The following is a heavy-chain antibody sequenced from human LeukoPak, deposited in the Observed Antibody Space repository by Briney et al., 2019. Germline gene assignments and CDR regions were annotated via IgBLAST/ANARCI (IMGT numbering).Heavy chain of an antibody. J-gene: IGHJ4*02. V-gene: IGHV3-48*01. Sequence: GGSLRLSCAASGFTFSSYSMNWVRQAPGKGLEWVSYISSSSSTIYYADSVKGRFTISRDNAKNSLYLQMNSLRAEDTAVYYCARSNYDFWSGYYTGGGYFDYWGQGTLVTVSS. CDR3: ARSNYDFWSGYYTGGGYFDY. D-gene: IGHD3-3*01. CDR2: ISSSSSTI. CDR1: GFTFSSYS.